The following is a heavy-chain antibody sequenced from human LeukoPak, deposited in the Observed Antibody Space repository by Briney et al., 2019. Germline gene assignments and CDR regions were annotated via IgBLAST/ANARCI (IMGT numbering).Heavy chain of an antibody. V-gene: IGHV5-51*01. J-gene: IGHJ4*02. CDR2: IHPRDSDI. CDR1: GYSFTTYW. Sequence: GESLKISCEGSGYSFTTYWIAWVRQAPGKGLEWMGIIHPRDSDIRYNQPFQGQATTSGDKSISTAYLQWNSLTDSKTAIYYCARRISVRGVSNYFDYWGQRSLVTVSS. D-gene: IGHD3-10*02. CDR3: ARRISVRGVSNYFDY.